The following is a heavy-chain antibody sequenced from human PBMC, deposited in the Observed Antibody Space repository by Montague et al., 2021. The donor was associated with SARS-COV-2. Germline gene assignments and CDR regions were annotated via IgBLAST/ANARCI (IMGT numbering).Heavy chain of an antibody. CDR2: IFKTGET. J-gene: IGHJ6*02. CDR3: ARYYERSFDV. CDR1: GGSITNDD. Sequence: SETLSLTCTVSGGSITNDDWSWIPQPLVRGLECIVYIFKTGETDSHPSLKTLVIISVNTSKSQFSLKVTSVTAADADVYYCARYYERSFDVWGQGTTVTASS. V-gene: IGHV4-4*09. D-gene: IGHD3-22*01.